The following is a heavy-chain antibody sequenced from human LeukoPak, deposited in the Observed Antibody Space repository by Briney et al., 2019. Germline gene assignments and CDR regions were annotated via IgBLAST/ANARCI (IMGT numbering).Heavy chain of an antibody. CDR2: ISSSGSTI. CDR1: GFTFSSYE. D-gene: IGHD1-26*01. Sequence: PGGSLRLSCAASGFTFSSYEMNWVRQAPGKGLEWVSYISSSGSTIYYADSVKGRFTISRDNAKNSLYLQMNSLRAEDTAVYYCASRSYSLRIDYWGQGTLVTVSS. J-gene: IGHJ4*02. V-gene: IGHV3-48*03. CDR3: ASRSYSLRIDY.